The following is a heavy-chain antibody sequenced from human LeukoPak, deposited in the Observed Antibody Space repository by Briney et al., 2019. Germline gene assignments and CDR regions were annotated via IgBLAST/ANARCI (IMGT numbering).Heavy chain of an antibody. CDR2: IRYDGSNK. D-gene: IGHD2-15*01. CDR3: ARSYCSGGSCYFGAFDI. Sequence: GGSLRLSCAASGFTFSSYGMHWVRQAPGKGLEWVAFIRYDGSNKYYADSVKGRFTISRDNSKNTLYLQMNSLRAEDTAVYYCARSYCSGGSCYFGAFDIWGQGTMVTVSS. J-gene: IGHJ3*02. V-gene: IGHV3-30*02. CDR1: GFTFSSYG.